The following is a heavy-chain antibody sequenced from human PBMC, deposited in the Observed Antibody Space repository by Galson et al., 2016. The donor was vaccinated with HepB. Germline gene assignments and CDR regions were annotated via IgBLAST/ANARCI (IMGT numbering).Heavy chain of an antibody. CDR3: ARRGDIVNYYGMDV. V-gene: IGHV3-30-3*01. Sequence: SLILSCAASGFTFSEYAMHWVRQAPGKGLEGVALLSHDGSNKYYADSVRGRFTIPRHNSKKTLYLQMNSLTAEDTAVYYCARRGDIVNYYGMDVWGQGTTVTVSS. D-gene: IGHD2-15*01. J-gene: IGHJ6*02. CDR1: GFTFSEYA. CDR2: LSHDGSNK.